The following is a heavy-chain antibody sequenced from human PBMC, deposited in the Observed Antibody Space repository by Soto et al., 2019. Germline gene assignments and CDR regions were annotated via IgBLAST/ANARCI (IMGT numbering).Heavy chain of an antibody. J-gene: IGHJ4*02. CDR2: ISGHNGNT. CDR1: GYTFTSYG. CDR3: ARVVGEILTGYYIYFDY. V-gene: IGHV1-18*01. Sequence: ASVKVSCKASGYTFTSYGISWVRQAPGQGLEWMGWISGHNGNTNYAQKVQGRVTMTTDTSTSTAYMELRSLRSDDTAVYYCARVVGEILTGYYIYFDYWGQGTLVTVSS. D-gene: IGHD3-9*01.